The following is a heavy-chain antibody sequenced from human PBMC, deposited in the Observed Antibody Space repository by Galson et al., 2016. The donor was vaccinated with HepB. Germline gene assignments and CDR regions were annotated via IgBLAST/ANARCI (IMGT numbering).Heavy chain of an antibody. V-gene: IGHV3-64D*09. J-gene: IGHJ5*02. CDR2: ISSYRQKT. Sequence: SLRLSCAASGFTFSSYAMHWVRQAPGKGLEYVSSISSYRQKTYYADSVKGRFIISRDDSRNTLFLQMSSVKPADTAIYYCVRDRLGADYTWNFFDPWGQGTLVTVSS. CDR3: VRDRLGADYTWNFFDP. CDR1: GFTFSSYA. D-gene: IGHD1-1*01.